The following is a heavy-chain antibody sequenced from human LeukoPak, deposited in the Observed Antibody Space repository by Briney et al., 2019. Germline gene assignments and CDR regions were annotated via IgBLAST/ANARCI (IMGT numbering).Heavy chain of an antibody. Sequence: GGSLRLSCAASGFTFSSYSMNWVRQAPGKGLEWVSYISSSSSYIYYADSVKGRFTISRDNAKNSLYLQMNSLRAEDTAVYYCARDRGILTGYSEGEYFQHWGQGTLVTVSS. CDR3: ARDRGILTGYSEGEYFQH. D-gene: IGHD3-9*01. J-gene: IGHJ1*01. CDR2: ISSSSSYI. CDR1: GFTFSSYS. V-gene: IGHV3-21*05.